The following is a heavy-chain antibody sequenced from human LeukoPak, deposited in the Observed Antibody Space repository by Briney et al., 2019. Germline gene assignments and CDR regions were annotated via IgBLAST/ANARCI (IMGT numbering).Heavy chain of an antibody. D-gene: IGHD5-12*01. J-gene: IGHJ4*02. CDR3: AREGSGYDPLH. V-gene: IGHV7-4-1*02. CDR2: INTNTGNP. CDR1: GYTFTSYA. Sequence: GASVKVSCKASGYTFTSYAMNWVRQAPGQGLEWMGWINTNTGNPTYAQGFTGRFVFSLDTSVSTAYRQISSLKAEDTAVCYCAREGSGYDPLHWGQGTLVTVSS.